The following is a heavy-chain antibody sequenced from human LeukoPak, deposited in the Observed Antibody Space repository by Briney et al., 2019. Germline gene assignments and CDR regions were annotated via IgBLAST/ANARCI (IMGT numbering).Heavy chain of an antibody. CDR3: AKLPGGSNWFDP. CDR2: ISSSGSST. Sequence: PGGSLRLSCAASGFTFRSYAMSWVRQAPGKGLEWVSSISSSGSSTDYADSVKGRFTISRDNSKNTLYLQMNSLRAEDTAVYYCAKLPGGSNWFDPWGQGTLVTVSS. J-gene: IGHJ5*02. D-gene: IGHD1-14*01. V-gene: IGHV3-23*01. CDR1: GFTFRSYA.